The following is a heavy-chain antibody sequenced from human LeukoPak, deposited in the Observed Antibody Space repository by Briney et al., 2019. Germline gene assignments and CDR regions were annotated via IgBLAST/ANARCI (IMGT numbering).Heavy chain of an antibody. D-gene: IGHD2-2*01. V-gene: IGHV4-34*01. CDR2: INHSGST. CDR3: ATATGYCSSTSCRYNWFDP. CDR1: GGSFSGYY. Sequence: PSETLSLTCAVYGGSFSGYYWSWIRQPPGKALEWIGEINHSGSTNYNPSLKSRVTISVDTSKNQFSLKLSFVTAADTAVYYCATATGYCSSTSCRYNWFDPWGQGTLVTVSS. J-gene: IGHJ5*02.